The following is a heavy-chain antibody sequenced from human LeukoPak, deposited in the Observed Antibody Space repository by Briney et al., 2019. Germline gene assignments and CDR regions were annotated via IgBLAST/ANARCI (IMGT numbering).Heavy chain of an antibody. V-gene: IGHV4-59*01. CDR2: IYYSGST. Sequence: SETLSLTCTVSGGSITNYYWSWIRQPPGKGPEWIGYIYYSGSTNYNPSFKSRVTISVDTFKNQFSLNLSSVTAADTAVYYCARGGVWNLAPLWGQGTLVTVSS. CDR3: ARGGVWNLAPL. D-gene: IGHD2-8*02. J-gene: IGHJ4*02. CDR1: GGSITNYY.